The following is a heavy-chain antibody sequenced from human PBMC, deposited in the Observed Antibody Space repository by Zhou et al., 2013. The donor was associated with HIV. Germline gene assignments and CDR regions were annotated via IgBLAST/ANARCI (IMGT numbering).Heavy chain of an antibody. Sequence: QVQLVQSGAEVKKPGSSVKVSCKASGGTFSSYAISWVRQAPGQGLEWMGRIIPILGIANYAQKFQGRVTITADKSTSTAYMELSSLRSEDTAVYYCAHSNFYWYFDLWGRGTLVTVSS. D-gene: IGHD1-7*01. CDR1: GGTFSSYA. CDR2: IIPILGIA. J-gene: IGHJ2*01. CDR3: AHSNFYWYFDL. V-gene: IGHV1-69*04.